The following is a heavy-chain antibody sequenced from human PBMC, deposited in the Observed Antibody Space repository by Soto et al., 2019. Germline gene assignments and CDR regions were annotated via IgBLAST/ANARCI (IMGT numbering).Heavy chain of an antibody. CDR1: GGSISSYY. D-gene: IGHD2-15*01. CDR3: ARVRLGVVAATHFYYMDV. V-gene: IGHV4-59*01. CDR2: IYYSGST. Sequence: PSETLSLTCTVSGGSISSYYWSWIRQPPGKGLEWIGYIYYSGSTNYNPSLKSRVTISVDTSKNQFSLKLSSVTAADTAVYYCARVRLGVVAATHFYYMDVWGKGTTVTVSS. J-gene: IGHJ6*03.